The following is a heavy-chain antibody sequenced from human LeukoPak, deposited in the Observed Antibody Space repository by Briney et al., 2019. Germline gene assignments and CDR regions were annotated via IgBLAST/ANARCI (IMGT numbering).Heavy chain of an antibody. CDR2: MNPNSGNT. Sequence: GASVKVSCKASGYTFTSYDINWVRQATGQGLEWMGWMNPNSGNTGYAQKFQGRVTMTRNTSISTAYMELSSLRSEDTAVYYCARGGHTVLRYFDWLLNMDVWGKGTTVTISS. CDR3: ARGGHTVLRYFDWLLNMDV. V-gene: IGHV1-8*01. J-gene: IGHJ6*03. CDR1: GYTFTSYD. D-gene: IGHD3-9*01.